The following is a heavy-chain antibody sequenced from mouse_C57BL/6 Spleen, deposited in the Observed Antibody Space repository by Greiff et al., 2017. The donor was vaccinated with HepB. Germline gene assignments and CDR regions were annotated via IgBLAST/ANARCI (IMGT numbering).Heavy chain of an antibody. J-gene: IGHJ4*01. CDR1: GFTFSDYG. CDR2: ISSGSSTI. D-gene: IGHD1-1*01. V-gene: IGHV5-17*01. Sequence: EVQGVESGGGLVKPGGSLKLSCAASGFTFSDYGMHWVRQAPEQGLEWVAYISSGSSTIYYADTVKGRFTISRDNAKNTLFLQMTSLRSEDTAMYYCARRAIYYYGSSYDYYAMDYWGQGTSVTVSS. CDR3: ARRAIYYYGSSYDYYAMDY.